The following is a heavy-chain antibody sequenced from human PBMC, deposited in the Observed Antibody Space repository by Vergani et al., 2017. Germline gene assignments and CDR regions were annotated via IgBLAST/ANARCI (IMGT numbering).Heavy chain of an antibody. CDR2: IYTSGST. J-gene: IGHJ4*02. CDR1: GGSFSGYY. V-gene: IGHV4-59*10. D-gene: IGHD6-13*01. Sequence: QVQLQQWGAGLLKPSETLSLTCAVYGGSFSGYYWSWIRQPPGKGLEWIGRIYTSGSTNYNPSLKSRVTISVDTSKNQFSLKLSSVTAADTAVYYCAREPAPLLAAQRYGFDYWGQGTLVTVSS. CDR3: AREPAPLLAAQRYGFDY.